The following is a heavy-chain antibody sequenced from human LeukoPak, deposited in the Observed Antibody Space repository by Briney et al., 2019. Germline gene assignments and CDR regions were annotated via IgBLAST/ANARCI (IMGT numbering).Heavy chain of an antibody. D-gene: IGHD3-22*01. CDR2: IYSGGRT. Sequence: GGYLRLYCAASGFTVSSNYMSWVRQAPGKGLEWVSVIYSGGRTYYADSVKGRFTISRDNSKNTLYLQMNSLRAEDTAVYYCARESNSGYYLSYWGQGTLVTVSS. V-gene: IGHV3-66*01. CDR3: ARESNSGYYLSY. J-gene: IGHJ4*02. CDR1: GFTVSSNY.